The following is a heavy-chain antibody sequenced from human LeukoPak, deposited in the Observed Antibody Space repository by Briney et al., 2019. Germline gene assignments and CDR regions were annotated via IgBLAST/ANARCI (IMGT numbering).Heavy chain of an antibody. CDR2: ISYDGSNK. Sequence: GGSLRLSCAASGFTFSSYAMHWVRQAPGKGLEWVAVISYDGSNKYYADSVKGRFTISRDNSKNTLYLQMNSLRAEDTAVYYCARGGVTVTTHFDYWGQGTLVTVSS. CDR1: GFTFSSYA. V-gene: IGHV3-30-3*01. D-gene: IGHD4-17*01. CDR3: ARGGVTVTTHFDY. J-gene: IGHJ4*02.